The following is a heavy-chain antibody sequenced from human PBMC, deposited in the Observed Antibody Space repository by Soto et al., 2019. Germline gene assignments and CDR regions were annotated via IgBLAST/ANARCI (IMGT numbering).Heavy chain of an antibody. CDR3: ARVFPDIVVVPAAPLTFDY. J-gene: IGHJ4*02. CDR1: GGSISSYY. CDR2: IYYSGST. V-gene: IGHV4-59*01. Sequence: PSETLSLTCTVSGGSISSYYWSWIRQPPGKGLEWIGYIYYSGSTNYNPSIKSRVTISVDTSKNQFSLKLSSVTAADTAVYYCARVFPDIVVVPAAPLTFDYWGQGTLVTVSS. D-gene: IGHD2-2*01.